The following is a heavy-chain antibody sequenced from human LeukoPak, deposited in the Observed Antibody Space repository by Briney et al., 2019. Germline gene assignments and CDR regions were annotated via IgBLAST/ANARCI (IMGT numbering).Heavy chain of an antibody. CDR2: INPSGGTT. CDR1: GYTFTSSY. CDR3: ARDMITMVRGVIHKALGY. Sequence: ASVKVSCKASGYTFTSSYTHWVRQAPGQGLEWMGIINPSGGTTIYAQKFQGRVTMTRDTSTSTAYMELRSLRSDDTAVYYCARDMITMVRGVIHKALGYWGQGTLVTVSS. D-gene: IGHD3-10*01. J-gene: IGHJ4*02. V-gene: IGHV1-46*01.